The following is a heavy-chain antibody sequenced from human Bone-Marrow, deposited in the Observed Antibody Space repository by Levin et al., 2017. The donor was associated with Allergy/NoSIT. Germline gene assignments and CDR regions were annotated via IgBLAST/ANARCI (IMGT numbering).Heavy chain of an antibody. CDR3: ARRPIYDSFDSYAMDV. J-gene: IGHJ6*02. Sequence: GGSLRLSCAASGFTVSDFSMPWVRQAPGKGLDWVSPMSTSGTYIYYADALQGRFTISRDNSKNSLFLQMESLSPEATAVYYCARRPIYDSFDSYAMDVWGRGTAVTVSS. V-gene: IGHV3-21*06. CDR1: GFTVSDFS. D-gene: IGHD3-16*01. CDR2: MSTSGTYI.